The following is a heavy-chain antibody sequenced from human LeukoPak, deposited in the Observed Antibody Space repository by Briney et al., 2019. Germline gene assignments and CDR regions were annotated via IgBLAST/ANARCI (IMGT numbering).Heavy chain of an antibody. V-gene: IGHV1-69*13. CDR2: IIPIFGTA. CDR3: ARILAVAGTDDY. Sequence: HRASVKVSCKASGGTFSSYAISWVRQAPGQGLEWMGGIIPIFGTANYAQKFQGRVTITADESTSTAYMELNSLRSEDTAVYYCARILAVAGTDDYWGQGTLVTVSS. J-gene: IGHJ4*02. D-gene: IGHD6-19*01. CDR1: GGTFSSYA.